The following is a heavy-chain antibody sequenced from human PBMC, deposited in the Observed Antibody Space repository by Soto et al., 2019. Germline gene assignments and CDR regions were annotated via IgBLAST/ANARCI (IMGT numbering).Heavy chain of an antibody. D-gene: IGHD2-15*01. CDR2: IHYRGET. CDR3: ARCRDAFGFDS. CDR1: GGSINSGGYY. Sequence: QVQLQESGPGLVKPSETLSLTCNVSGGSINSGGYYWGWIRQPPGKGLEWIGYIHYRGETSSNPSLKSRGSISLDTSGHYFSLKLTSVTAADTAVYYCARCRDAFGFDSWGQGTLVTVSS. V-gene: IGHV4-31*03. J-gene: IGHJ4*02.